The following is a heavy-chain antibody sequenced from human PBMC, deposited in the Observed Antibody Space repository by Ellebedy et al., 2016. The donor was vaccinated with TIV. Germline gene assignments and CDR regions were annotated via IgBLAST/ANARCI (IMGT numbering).Heavy chain of an antibody. D-gene: IGHD1-14*01. J-gene: IGHJ3*02. CDR2: ISDSGGST. CDR3: AKSRAYIRDAFDI. CDR1: GFTFSSYA. Sequence: GGSLRLSXAASGFTFSSYAMSWVRQAPGKGLEWVSVISDSGGSTYYADSVKGRFTISRDNSKNTLYLQMNSLRAEDTAVYYCAKSRAYIRDAFDIWGLGTLVTVSS. V-gene: IGHV3-23*01.